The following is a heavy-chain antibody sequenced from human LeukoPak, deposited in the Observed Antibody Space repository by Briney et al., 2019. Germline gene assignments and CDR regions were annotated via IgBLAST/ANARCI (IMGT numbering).Heavy chain of an antibody. D-gene: IGHD5-24*01. J-gene: IGHJ3*02. Sequence: ASVKVSCKASGYTFTGYYMHWVRQAPGQGLGWMGWINPNSGGTNYAQKFQGRVTMTRDTSISTAYMELSRLRSDDTAVYYCASTWRGVGKMATLTASDDAFDIWGQGTMVTVSS. CDR2: INPNSGGT. V-gene: IGHV1-2*02. CDR3: ASTWRGVGKMATLTASDDAFDI. CDR1: GYTFTGYY.